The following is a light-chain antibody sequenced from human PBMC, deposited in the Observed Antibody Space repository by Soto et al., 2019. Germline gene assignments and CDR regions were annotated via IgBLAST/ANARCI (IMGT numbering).Light chain of an antibody. CDR3: QQSHSTPLP. CDR2: AAS. J-gene: IGKJ4*01. V-gene: IGKV1-39*01. CDR1: QTITSY. Sequence: DIQVTQSPSSLSASVGDTVTITCRASQTITSYLNWYQQKPGKAPRLLIYAASALHTGVPSRFSGRGSGTDFRLIITNLQPDDFATYYCQQSHSTPLPFGGGTKVEVK.